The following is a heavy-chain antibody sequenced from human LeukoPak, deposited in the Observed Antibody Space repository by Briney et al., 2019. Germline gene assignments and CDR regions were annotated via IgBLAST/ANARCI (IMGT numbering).Heavy chain of an antibody. CDR1: GGSFSGYY. V-gene: IGHV4-34*01. D-gene: IGHD6-13*01. J-gene: IGHJ4*02. CDR3: ASFSSSWYRNYFDY. CDR2: INHSGST. Sequence: SETLSLTCAVYGGSFSGYYWSWIRQPPGKGLEWIGEINHSGSTNYNPSLKSRVTISVDTSENQFSLKLSSVTAADTAVYYCASFSSSWYRNYFDYWGQGTLVTVSS.